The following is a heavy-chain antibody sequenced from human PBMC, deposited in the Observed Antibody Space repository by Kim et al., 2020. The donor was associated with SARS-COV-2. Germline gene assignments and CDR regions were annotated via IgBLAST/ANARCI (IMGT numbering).Heavy chain of an antibody. D-gene: IGHD3-10*01. Sequence: GGSLRLSCAASGFTFSSYGMHWVRQAPGKGLEWVAVIWCDGSNKYYADSVKGRFTISRDNSKNTLYLQMNSLRAEDTAVYYCARGTYYYGSGSYYNGLGYYYYGMDVWGQGTTVTVSS. CDR3: ARGTYYYGSGSYYNGLGYYYYGMDV. CDR2: IWCDGSNK. CDR1: GFTFSSYG. V-gene: IGHV3-33*08. J-gene: IGHJ6*02.